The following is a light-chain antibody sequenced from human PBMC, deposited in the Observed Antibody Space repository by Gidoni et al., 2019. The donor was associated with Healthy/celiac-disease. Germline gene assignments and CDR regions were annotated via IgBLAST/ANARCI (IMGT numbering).Light chain of an antibody. CDR2: LGS. J-gene: IGKJ2*01. CDR1: QSVLHSNGYNY. Sequence: DIGMPQSPLSLPVTPGQPASISCRSTQSVLHSNGYNYVDWYQQKPRQTPQLLIYLGSKRASGVSDRMSCSGAGTDFTLKSSIVEAEDVGVYYCKKALQTPYTFGQGTKLEIK. V-gene: IGKV2-28*01. CDR3: KKALQTPYT.